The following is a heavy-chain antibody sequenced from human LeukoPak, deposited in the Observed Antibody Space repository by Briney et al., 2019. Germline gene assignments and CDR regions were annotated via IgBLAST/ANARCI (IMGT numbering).Heavy chain of an antibody. Sequence: SETLSLTCAVYGGSFSGYYWSWIRQPPGKGLEWIGEINHSGSTNYNPSLKSRVTISVDTSKNQFSLKLSSVTAADTAVYYCARHKRYSGSYYGNWFGPWGQGTLVTVSS. D-gene: IGHD1-26*01. CDR2: INHSGST. CDR3: ARHKRYSGSYYGNWFGP. J-gene: IGHJ5*02. V-gene: IGHV4-34*01. CDR1: GGSFSGYY.